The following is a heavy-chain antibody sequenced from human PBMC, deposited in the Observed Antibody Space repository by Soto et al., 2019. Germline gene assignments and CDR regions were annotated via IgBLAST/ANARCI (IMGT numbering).Heavy chain of an antibody. CDR2: IYRTGST. CDR3: ASRDPGTSVDY. J-gene: IGHJ4*02. D-gene: IGHD1-7*01. CDR1: GGSFTSNNW. Sequence: QVQLQESGPGLVKSSGTLSLTCAVSGGSFTSNNWWTWVRQPPGQGLEWIGEIYRTGSTNYNPSLKSRVTISLDKSENHFSLKVTSLTAADTAVYYCASRDPGTSVDYWGQGTLVTVSS. V-gene: IGHV4-4*02.